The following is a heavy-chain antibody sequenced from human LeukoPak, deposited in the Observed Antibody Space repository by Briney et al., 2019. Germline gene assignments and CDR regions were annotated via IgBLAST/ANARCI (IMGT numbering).Heavy chain of an antibody. CDR3: ARVTGYCSGGSCYLTPLFDY. Sequence: ASAKVSCMASGYTFTSYGISWVRQAPGQGLEWMGWISAYNGNTNYAQKLQGRVTMTTDTSTSTAYMELRSLRSDDTAVYYCARVTGYCSGGSCYLTPLFDYWGQRPLVTVSS. V-gene: IGHV1-18*01. D-gene: IGHD2-15*01. CDR1: GYTFTSYG. CDR2: ISAYNGNT. J-gene: IGHJ4*02.